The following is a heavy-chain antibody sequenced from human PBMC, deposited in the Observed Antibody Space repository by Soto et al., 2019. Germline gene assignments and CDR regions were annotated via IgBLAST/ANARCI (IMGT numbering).Heavy chain of an antibody. D-gene: IGHD2-2*01. Sequence: QVQLVQSGAEVKKPGSSVKVSCKASGGTFSSYAISWVRQAPGQGLEWMGGIIPIFGTANYAQKFQGRVTITADESTSTAYMELSSLRSEDMAVYYCAREMGRSYCSSTSCYSLGWFDPWGQGTLVTVSS. V-gene: IGHV1-69*01. CDR3: AREMGRSYCSSTSCYSLGWFDP. CDR1: GGTFSSYA. J-gene: IGHJ5*02. CDR2: IIPIFGTA.